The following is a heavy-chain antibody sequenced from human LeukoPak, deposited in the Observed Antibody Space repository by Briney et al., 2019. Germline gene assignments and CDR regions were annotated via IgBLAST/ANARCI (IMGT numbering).Heavy chain of an antibody. Sequence: GGSLRLSCAASGFTFSSYAMSWVRQAPGKGLEWVSAISGSGGSTYYADSVKGRFTISRDNSKNTLYLQMNSLRAEDTAVYYCAKDPGKVMIVVVITPFDYWGQGTLVTVSS. CDR2: ISGSGGST. D-gene: IGHD3-22*01. V-gene: IGHV3-23*01. CDR3: AKDPGKVMIVVVITPFDY. CDR1: GFTFSSYA. J-gene: IGHJ4*02.